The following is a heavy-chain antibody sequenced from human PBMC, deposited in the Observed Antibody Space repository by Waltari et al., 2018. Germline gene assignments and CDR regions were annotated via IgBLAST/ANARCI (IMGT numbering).Heavy chain of an antibody. Sequence: QLQLQESGPGLVKPSETLSFTCTVSGGSISSRSYYWGWIRQPPGKGLGWSGSIYYSGSTFYNPSLKSRVTISVDTSKNQFSLKLSSVTAADTAVYYCATKRESSASGFDYWGQGTLVTVSS. V-gene: IGHV4-39*01. CDR2: IYYSGST. CDR3: ATKRESSASGFDY. D-gene: IGHD6-19*01. CDR1: GGSISSRSYY. J-gene: IGHJ4*02.